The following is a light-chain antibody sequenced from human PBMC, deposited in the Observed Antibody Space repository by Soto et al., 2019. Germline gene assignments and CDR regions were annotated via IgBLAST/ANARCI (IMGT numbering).Light chain of an antibody. CDR3: QHYNSYSEA. Sequence: DIVMTQSPDSLSVSLGERATINCRSSQSVLYSSNSKNYLAWYQHKPGQPPKLLIYWASTRESGVPERFSGSGSGTEFTLTISSLQPDDFATYYCQHYNSYSEAFGQGTKVELK. CDR1: QSVLYSSNSKNY. V-gene: IGKV4-1*01. CDR2: WAS. J-gene: IGKJ1*01.